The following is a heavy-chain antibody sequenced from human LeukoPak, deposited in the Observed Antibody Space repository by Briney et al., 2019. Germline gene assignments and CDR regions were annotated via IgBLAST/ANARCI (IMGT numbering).Heavy chain of an antibody. D-gene: IGHD6-19*01. J-gene: IGHJ5*02. Sequence: GGSLRLSCAASGFTFSSYGMHWVRQAPGKGLEWVSFISSSSDFIYYADSVKGRFTISRDNAKNSLYLQMNSLRVEDTAVYYCARDLAVAGHNWFDPWGQGTLVIVSS. CDR2: ISSSSDFI. V-gene: IGHV3-21*06. CDR3: ARDLAVAGHNWFDP. CDR1: GFTFSSYG.